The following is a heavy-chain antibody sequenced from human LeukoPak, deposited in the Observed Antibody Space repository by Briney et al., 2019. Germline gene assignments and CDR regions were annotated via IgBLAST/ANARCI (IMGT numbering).Heavy chain of an antibody. J-gene: IGHJ6*03. CDR1: GFTFDDSV. V-gene: IGHV3-20*04. CDR3: ARFSMVRGVVRFSYYYMDV. D-gene: IGHD3-10*01. CDR2: INWNGGST. Sequence: GGSLRLSCAASGFTFDDSVMSWVRQVPGKGLEWVSGINWNGGSTGYVDSVKGRFTISRDNAKNSLYLQMNSLRAEDTAVYYCARFSMVRGVVRFSYYYMDVWGKGTTVTISS.